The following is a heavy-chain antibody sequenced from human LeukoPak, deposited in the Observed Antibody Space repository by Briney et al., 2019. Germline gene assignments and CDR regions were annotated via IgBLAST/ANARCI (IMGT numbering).Heavy chain of an antibody. J-gene: IGHJ4*02. V-gene: IGHV1-24*01. CDR1: GYTLTELS. CDR2: FDPEDGET. Sequence: ASVKVSCKVSGYTLTELSMHWVRQAPGKGLEWMGGFDPEDGETIYAQKFQGRVTMTEDTSTDTAYMELSSLRSEDTAVYYCARGGSGSYYHDYWGQGTLVTVSS. D-gene: IGHD3-10*01. CDR3: ARGGSGSYYHDY.